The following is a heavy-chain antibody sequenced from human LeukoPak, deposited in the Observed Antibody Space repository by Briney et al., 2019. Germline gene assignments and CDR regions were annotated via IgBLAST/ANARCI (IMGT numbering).Heavy chain of an antibody. J-gene: IGHJ4*02. Sequence: SETLSLTCTVSGGSISTYYWSWARQPPGKGLEWIGYIYYTGDTRSNPSLKSRVTLSVDTSKNQFSLRLTSVTAADTAVYYCARHQRGFCDGGDCPYYFDHWGQGTLVTVSS. CDR3: ARHQRGFCDGGDCPYYFDH. CDR2: IYYTGDT. D-gene: IGHD2-21*02. V-gene: IGHV4-59*08. CDR1: GGSISTYY.